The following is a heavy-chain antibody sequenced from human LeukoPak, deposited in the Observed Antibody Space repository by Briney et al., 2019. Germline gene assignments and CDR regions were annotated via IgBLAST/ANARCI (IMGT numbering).Heavy chain of an antibody. Sequence: PMASVKVSCKASGYTFTSYAISWVRQAPGQGLEWMGRIIPILGIANYAQKFQGRVTITADKSTSTAYMELSSLRSEDTAVYYCVRAAGRSFLDYWGQGTLVTVSS. V-gene: IGHV1-69*04. CDR2: IIPILGIA. CDR3: VRAAGRSFLDY. D-gene: IGHD6-19*01. CDR1: GYTFTSYA. J-gene: IGHJ4*02.